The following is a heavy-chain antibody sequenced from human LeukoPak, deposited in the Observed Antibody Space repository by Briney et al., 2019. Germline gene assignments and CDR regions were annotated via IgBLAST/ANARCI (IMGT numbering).Heavy chain of an antibody. Sequence: ASVKVSCKASGYTFTGYYMHWVRQAPGQGLEWMGRINPNSGGTNYAQKFQGRVTMTRDTFISTAYMELSRLRSDDTAVYYCARAEIYYDSSSYYFYWGQGTLVTVSS. CDR3: ARAEIYYDSSSYYFY. J-gene: IGHJ4*02. CDR1: GYTFTGYY. V-gene: IGHV1-2*06. D-gene: IGHD3-22*01. CDR2: INPNSGGT.